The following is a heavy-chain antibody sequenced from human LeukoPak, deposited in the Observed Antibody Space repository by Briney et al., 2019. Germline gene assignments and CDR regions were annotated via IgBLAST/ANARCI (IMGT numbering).Heavy chain of an antibody. D-gene: IGHD6-19*01. J-gene: IGHJ4*02. Sequence: PGXXXXLSCAASGFTFSPYWMHWVRQAPGKGLVWVSGIDSDGSSKTYADSVKGRFTISRDNAENTLYLQMNSLRAEDTAVYYCARDPSALAGYFDYWGQGTLVTVSS. CDR3: ARDPSALAGYFDY. V-gene: IGHV3-74*01. CDR2: IDSDGSSK. CDR1: GFTFSPYW.